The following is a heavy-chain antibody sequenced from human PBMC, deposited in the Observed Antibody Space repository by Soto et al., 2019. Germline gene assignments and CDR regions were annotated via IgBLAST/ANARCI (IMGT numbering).Heavy chain of an antibody. D-gene: IGHD2-2*01. Sequence: GGSLRLSCEAAGFTFSKFGIHWVRQAPGKGLEWVAVVSYDGSFKYYADSVKGRFTISRDNSKNTLYLQMNSLRPEDTALYYCAKDSDQLLFDYYYYGMDVWGQGTTVTVSS. J-gene: IGHJ6*02. CDR2: VSYDGSFK. CDR1: GFTFSKFG. CDR3: AKDSDQLLFDYYYYGMDV. V-gene: IGHV3-30*18.